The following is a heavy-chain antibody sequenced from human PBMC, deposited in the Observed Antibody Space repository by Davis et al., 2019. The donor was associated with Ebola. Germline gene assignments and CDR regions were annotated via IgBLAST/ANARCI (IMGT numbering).Heavy chain of an antibody. J-gene: IGHJ5*02. Sequence: SDTLSLTCTVPGGSISSGGYYWSWLRQQPGTGLEWIGYIYYSGSTYYNPSLKSRVTISVDTSKNQFSLKLSSVTAADTAVYYCARGGHPYDIRPSWFDPWGQGTLVTVSS. CDR3: ARGGHPYDIRPSWFDP. CDR1: GGSISSGGYY. V-gene: IGHV4-31*03. CDR2: IYYSGST. D-gene: IGHD3-9*01.